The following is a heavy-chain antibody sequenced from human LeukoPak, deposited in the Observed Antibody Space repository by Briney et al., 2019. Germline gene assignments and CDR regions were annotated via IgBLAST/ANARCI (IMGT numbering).Heavy chain of an antibody. Sequence: SETLSLTCAVYGGSFSAHYWNWIRQVPGKGLEWIGGVNHSGSTNTNPSLKGRATLSLDTSKNQFSLKLSSVTAADTAVYYCARALGPRYWSAGVGAFDIWGQGTMVTVSS. J-gene: IGHJ3*02. CDR2: VNHSGST. CDR1: GGSFSAHY. D-gene: IGHD2-8*02. CDR3: ARALGPRYWSAGVGAFDI. V-gene: IGHV4-34*04.